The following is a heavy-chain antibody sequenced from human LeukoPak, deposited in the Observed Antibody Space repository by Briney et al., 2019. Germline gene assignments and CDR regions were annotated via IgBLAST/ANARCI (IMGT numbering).Heavy chain of an antibody. J-gene: IGHJ3*02. D-gene: IGHD3-22*01. V-gene: IGHV3-21*01. CDR2: ISSSSSYI. Sequence: PRGSLRLSCAASGFTFSSYSMNWVRQAPGKGLEWVSSISSSSSYIYYADSVKGRFTISRDNAKNSLYLQMNSLRAEDTAVYYCARGDQYYYDSSGYYYDGGDAFDIWGQGTMVTVSS. CDR3: ARGDQYYYDSSGYYYDGGDAFDI. CDR1: GFTFSSYS.